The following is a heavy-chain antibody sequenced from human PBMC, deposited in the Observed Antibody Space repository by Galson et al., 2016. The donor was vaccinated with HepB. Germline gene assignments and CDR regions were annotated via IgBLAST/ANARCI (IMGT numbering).Heavy chain of an antibody. Sequence: QSGAEVKKPGESLTISCKGSGYIFNNFWVAWVRQMPGKGLEWMGVIYPGDSHSRYGPSLQGQVTISADKSINTAYLQWSSLTASDTAVYYCARTHSGGTDYYYYAMDVWGQGTTVTDSS. CDR3: ARTHSGGTDYYYYAMDV. D-gene: IGHD2-15*01. CDR1: GYIFNNFW. CDR2: IYPGDSHS. V-gene: IGHV5-51*01. J-gene: IGHJ6*02.